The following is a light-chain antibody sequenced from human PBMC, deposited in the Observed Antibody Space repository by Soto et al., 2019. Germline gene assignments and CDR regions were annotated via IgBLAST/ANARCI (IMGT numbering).Light chain of an antibody. CDR1: QDISNY. J-gene: IGKJ3*01. CDR2: DAS. CDR3: QQYDTLHSA. Sequence: DIQMTQSPSSLSASVGDRVTITCQASQDISNYLNWYQQKPGKAPKRLIYDASNLETGVPSRFSGSGSGTDFTFTISSLQPEDIATYYCQQYDTLHSAFGRGTKVDIK. V-gene: IGKV1-33*01.